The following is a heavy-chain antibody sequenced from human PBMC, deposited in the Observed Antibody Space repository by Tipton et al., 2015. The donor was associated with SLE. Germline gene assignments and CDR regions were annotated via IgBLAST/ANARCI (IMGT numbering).Heavy chain of an antibody. CDR1: GGSISSYS. CDR2: TYYSGST. V-gene: IGHV4-59*12. J-gene: IGHJ3*02. D-gene: IGHD3-9*01. Sequence: GLVKPSETLSLTCSLSGGSISSYSWSWIRQPPGKGLEWIGYTYYSGSTKYNPSLKSRVTLSADTSKNQFSLNLRSVTASDTAVYYCASGILPGNAAFDTWGPGTMVTVSS. CDR3: ASGILPGNAAFDT.